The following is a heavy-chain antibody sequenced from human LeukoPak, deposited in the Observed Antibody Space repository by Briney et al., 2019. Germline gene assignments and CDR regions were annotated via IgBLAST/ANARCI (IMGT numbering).Heavy chain of an antibody. D-gene: IGHD2-15*01. CDR1: GFTFSSYG. V-gene: IGHV3-30*18. CDR3: AKWDLVVVAAGY. J-gene: IGHJ4*02. CDR2: ISYDGSNK. Sequence: GGSLRLSCVASGFTFSSYGMHWVRQAPGKGLEWVAVISYDGSNKYYADSVKGRFTISRDNSKNTLYLQMNSLRAEDTAVYYCAKWDLVVVAAGYWGQGTLVTVSS.